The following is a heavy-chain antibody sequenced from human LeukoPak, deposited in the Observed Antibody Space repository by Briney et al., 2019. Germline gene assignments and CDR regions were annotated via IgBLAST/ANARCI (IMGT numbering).Heavy chain of an antibody. D-gene: IGHD3-10*01. CDR3: ARAGVTMVRGVDY. CDR2: ISSSSSYI. J-gene: IGHJ4*02. V-gene: IGHV3-21*01. CDR1: GFTFSSYS. Sequence: GGSLRLSCAASGFTFSSYSMNWVRQAPGKGLEWVSSISSSSSYIYYADSVKGRFTISRDNAKNSLYLQMNSLRAEDTAVYYCARAGVTMVRGVDYWGQGTLVTVSS.